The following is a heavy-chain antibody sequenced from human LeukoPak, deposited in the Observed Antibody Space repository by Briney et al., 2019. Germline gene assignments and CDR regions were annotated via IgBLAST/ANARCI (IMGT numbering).Heavy chain of an antibody. J-gene: IGHJ4*02. CDR2: ITSSSYR. D-gene: IGHD4-17*01. CDR1: GFXFSSYD. CDR3: ARGPPYGV. V-gene: IGHV3-21*01. Sequence: GGSLRLSCAASGFXFSSYDTNWVRQAPGKGLEWVSLITSSSYRYHGDSVKGRFTISRDNAKNSLYLQMNSLRADDTAVYYCARGPPYGVWGQGTLVTVSS.